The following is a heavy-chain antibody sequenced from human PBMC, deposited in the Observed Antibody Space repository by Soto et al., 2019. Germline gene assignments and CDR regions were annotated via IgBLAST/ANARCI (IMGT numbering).Heavy chain of an antibody. D-gene: IGHD3-16*01. CDR3: ARRGGMFMTTNWLDA. J-gene: IGHJ5*02. Sequence: PGGSLKISCKGSGYSFTSYWIGWVRQMPGKGLEWMGVIYPGDSDTRYSPSFQGPVTISADKSISTAYLQWSSLKASDTAMYYCARRGGMFMTTNWLDAWGQGTLVTVSS. CDR2: IYPGDSDT. V-gene: IGHV5-51*01. CDR1: GYSFTSYW.